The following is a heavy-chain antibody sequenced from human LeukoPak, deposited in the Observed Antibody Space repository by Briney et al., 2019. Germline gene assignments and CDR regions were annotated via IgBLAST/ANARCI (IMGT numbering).Heavy chain of an antibody. CDR2: NNGDGSTT. D-gene: IGHD2-15*01. J-gene: IGHJ5*02. CDR3: ARDPRNVGLAP. CDR1: GFSLSGYW. V-gene: IGHV3-74*01. Sequence: GGSLTLSCVASGFSLSGYWMYWVRQAPGQGLMYISRNNGDGSTTNYADVVKGRFTMSRDNVKNTLYLQMNSLRVEDTAVYYCARDPRNVGLAPWGQGTLVTVSS.